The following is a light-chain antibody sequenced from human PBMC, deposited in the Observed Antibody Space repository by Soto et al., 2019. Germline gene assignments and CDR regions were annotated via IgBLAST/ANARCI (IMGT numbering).Light chain of an antibody. CDR3: HQYGTSPLT. V-gene: IGKV3-20*01. CDR2: GTS. J-gene: IGKJ4*01. Sequence: EIVLTQSPVSLFLSPGERATLSCRASQSVSSSYLAWYQQKPGQAPRLLIYGTSSTATDIPDRFSGSGSGTDFALTISRLAPEDFAVYYCHQYGTSPLTFGGGTKVEIK. CDR1: QSVSSSY.